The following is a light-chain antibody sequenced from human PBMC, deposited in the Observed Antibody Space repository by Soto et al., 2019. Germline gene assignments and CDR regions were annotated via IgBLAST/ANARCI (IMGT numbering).Light chain of an antibody. Sequence: QSALTQPASVSGSPGQSITISCTGSGRDIGAYDYVSWYQQHPDKAPKLIIFEVSNRPSGISSRFSGSKSGNTASLTISGLQAEDEADYYCASYTSSSTSVIFGRGTKLTVL. V-gene: IGLV2-14*01. CDR2: EVS. CDR3: ASYTSSSTSVI. J-gene: IGLJ2*01. CDR1: GRDIGAYDY.